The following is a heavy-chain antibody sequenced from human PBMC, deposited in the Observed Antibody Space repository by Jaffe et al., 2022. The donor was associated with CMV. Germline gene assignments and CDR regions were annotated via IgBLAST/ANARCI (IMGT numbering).Heavy chain of an antibody. V-gene: IGHV3-33*01. CDR1: DFTFSIYG. CDR2: IWYDGSTK. D-gene: IGHD2-21*02. Sequence: QVQLVESGGGVVQPGTSLRLSCVASDFTFSIYGMHWVRQAPGKGLEWVAIIWYDGSTKYYADSVRGRLTISRDNSKNTMYLQMNSLRAEDTAVYYCARDSYCSGDCHQGAFDIWGQGTMVTVSS. J-gene: IGHJ3*02. CDR3: ARDSYCSGDCHQGAFDI.